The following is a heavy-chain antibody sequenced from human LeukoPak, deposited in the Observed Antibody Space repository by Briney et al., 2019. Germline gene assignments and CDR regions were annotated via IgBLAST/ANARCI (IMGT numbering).Heavy chain of an antibody. CDR2: ISGSGGST. D-gene: IGHD3-22*01. Sequence: GGSLRLSCAASGFTFSSYSMNWVRQAPGKGLEWVSAISGSGGSTYYADSVKGRFTISRDNSKNTLYLQMNSLRAEDTAVYYCAKSQKITMIVVVPDYWGQGTLVIVSS. J-gene: IGHJ4*02. CDR1: GFTFSSYS. V-gene: IGHV3-23*01. CDR3: AKSQKITMIVVVPDY.